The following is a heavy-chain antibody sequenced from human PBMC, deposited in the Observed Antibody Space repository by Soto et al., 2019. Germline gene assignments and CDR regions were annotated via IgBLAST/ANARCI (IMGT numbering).Heavy chain of an antibody. J-gene: IGHJ4*02. CDR3: ARDIYNTSGYYYPYYFDY. Sequence: ASVKVSCKASVYTFTTYGVSCVRPDPGQGLEWMGWISAYIGNTHYAQKFQGRVTMTTDTSTSTAYMELRRLRSDDTAVYYCARDIYNTSGYYYPYYFDYWGQGTLVTVSS. D-gene: IGHD3-22*01. V-gene: IGHV1-18*01. CDR1: VYTFTTYG. CDR2: ISAYIGNT.